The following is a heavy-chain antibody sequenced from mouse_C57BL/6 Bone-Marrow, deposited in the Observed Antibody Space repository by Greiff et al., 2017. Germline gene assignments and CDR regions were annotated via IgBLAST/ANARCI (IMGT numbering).Heavy chain of an antibody. CDR3: ARANWAHFDY. D-gene: IGHD4-1*02. CDR2: IHPNSGST. Sequence: QVQLQQPGAELVKPGASVKLSCKASGYTFTSYWMHWVKQRPGQGLEWIGMIHPNSGSTNYNEKFKSKATLTVDKASSTAYMQLSSLTSEDSAVYYCARANWAHFDYWGKGTTLTVSS. CDR1: GYTFTSYW. V-gene: IGHV1-64*01. J-gene: IGHJ2*01.